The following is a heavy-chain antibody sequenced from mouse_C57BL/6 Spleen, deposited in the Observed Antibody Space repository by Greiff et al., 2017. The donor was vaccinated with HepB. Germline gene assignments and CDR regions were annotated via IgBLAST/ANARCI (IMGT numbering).Heavy chain of an antibody. Sequence: QVQLQQPGAELVKPGASVKLSCKASGYTFTSYWMHWVKQRPVRGLEWIGRIDPNSGGTKYNEKFKSKATLTVDKPSSTAYMQLSSLTSEDSAVYYCARSRVITTVVEPFAYWGQGTLVTVSA. V-gene: IGHV1-72*01. CDR1: GYTFTSYW. CDR3: ARSRVITTVVEPFAY. J-gene: IGHJ3*01. D-gene: IGHD1-1*01. CDR2: IDPNSGGT.